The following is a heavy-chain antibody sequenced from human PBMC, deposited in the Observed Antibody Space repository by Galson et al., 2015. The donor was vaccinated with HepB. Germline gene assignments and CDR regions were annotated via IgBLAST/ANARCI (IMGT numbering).Heavy chain of an antibody. V-gene: IGHV3-30*04. CDR3: AREGGGEITMVRGGYFDY. D-gene: IGHD3-10*01. CDR1: GFTFSSYA. CDR2: ISYDGSNK. Sequence: SLRLSCAASGFTFSSYAMHWVRQAPGKGLEWVAVISYDGSNKYYADSVKGRFTISRDNSKNTLYLQMNSLRAEDTAVYYCAREGGGEITMVRGGYFDYWGQGTLVTVSS. J-gene: IGHJ4*02.